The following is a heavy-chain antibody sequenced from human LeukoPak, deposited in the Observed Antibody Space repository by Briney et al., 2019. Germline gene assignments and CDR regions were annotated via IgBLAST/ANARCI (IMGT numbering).Heavy chain of an antibody. CDR2: IRGGGGSA. V-gene: IGHV3-23*01. D-gene: IGHD3-22*01. CDR3: ARDAYYYDSLIGDY. J-gene: IGHJ4*02. Sequence: PGGSLRLSCAASGFTFSSYAMSWVRQAPGKGPEWVSAIRGGGGSAFYADSVKGRFTISRDNSKNTLYLQMNSLRAEDTAVYYCARDAYYYDSLIGDYWGQGTLVTVSS. CDR1: GFTFSSYA.